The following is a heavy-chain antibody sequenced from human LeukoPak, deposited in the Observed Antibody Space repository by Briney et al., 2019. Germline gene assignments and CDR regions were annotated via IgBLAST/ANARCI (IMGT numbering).Heavy chain of an antibody. V-gene: IGHV3-30*18. CDR1: GFTFSDYY. CDR3: AKDSGSYLGY. CDR2: ISYDGSNK. D-gene: IGHD3-10*01. Sequence: PGGSLRLSCAASGFTFSDYYMSWIRQAPGKGLEWVAVISYDGSNKYYADSVKGRFTISRDNSKNTLYLQMNSLRAEDTAVYYCAKDSGSYLGYWGQGTLVTVSS. J-gene: IGHJ4*02.